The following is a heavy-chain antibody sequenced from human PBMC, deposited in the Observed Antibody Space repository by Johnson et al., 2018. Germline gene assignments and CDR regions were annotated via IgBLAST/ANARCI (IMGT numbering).Heavy chain of an antibody. CDR1: GFTFSSHA. CDR3: AKEVSSDGGNSLGYFDF. D-gene: IGHD4-23*01. Sequence: EVQLVETGGGLVQPGGSLRLSCVASGFTFSSHAMSWVRQAPGKGLEWVSVIRGGGDKISYVDSVKGRFPNSRDNSKNTLFLQMNSLRARDSALYHCAKEVSSDGGNSLGYFDFWGQGTLVTVSS. V-gene: IGHV3-23*04. J-gene: IGHJ4*02. CDR2: IRGGGDKI.